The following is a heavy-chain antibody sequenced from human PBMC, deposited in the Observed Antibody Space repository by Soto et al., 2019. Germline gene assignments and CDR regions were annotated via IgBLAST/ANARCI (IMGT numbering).Heavy chain of an antibody. CDR1: GFTFSSYG. CDR3: AKDSAYGLPRPNRSYGMDV. V-gene: IGHV3-30*18. CDR2: ISYDGSNK. D-gene: IGHD4-17*01. Sequence: PGGSLRLSCAASGFTFSSYGMHWVRQAPGKGLEWVAVISYDGSNKYYADSVKGRFTISRDNSKNTLYLQMNSLRAEDTAVYYCAKDSAYGLPRPNRSYGMDVWGQGTTVTVSS. J-gene: IGHJ6*02.